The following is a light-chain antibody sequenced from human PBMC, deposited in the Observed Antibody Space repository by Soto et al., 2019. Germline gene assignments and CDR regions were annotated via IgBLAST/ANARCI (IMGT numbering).Light chain of an antibody. J-gene: IGKJ2*01. V-gene: IGKV1-5*01. CDR2: DAS. Sequence: DIQMTQSPSTLSASVGDRDTITCRASQSISTWLAWYQQKPGKAPKLLLYDASSLQSGVPLRFSGHGSGTDFTLTFSSLEPDDFASYYCQQYNSYPTFGQGTKLEIK. CDR1: QSISTW. CDR3: QQYNSYPT.